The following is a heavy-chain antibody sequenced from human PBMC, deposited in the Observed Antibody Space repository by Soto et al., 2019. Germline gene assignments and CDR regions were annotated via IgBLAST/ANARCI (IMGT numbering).Heavy chain of an antibody. CDR2: ISWNSGSI. CDR1: GFTFDDYA. Sequence: VQLVESGGGLVQPGRSLRLSCAASGFTFDDYAMHWVRQAPGKGLEWVSGISWNSGSIGYADSVKGRFTISRDNAKNSLYLQMNSLRAEDTALYYCAKDIGVGYGDSRGAFDIWGQGTMVTVSS. V-gene: IGHV3-9*01. J-gene: IGHJ3*02. CDR3: AKDIGVGYGDSRGAFDI. D-gene: IGHD4-17*01.